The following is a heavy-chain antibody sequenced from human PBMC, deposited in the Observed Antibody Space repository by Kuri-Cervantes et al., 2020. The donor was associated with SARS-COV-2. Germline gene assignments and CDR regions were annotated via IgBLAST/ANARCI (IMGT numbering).Heavy chain of an antibody. J-gene: IGHJ6*02. Sequence: GGSLRLSCAASGFTFSSYSMNWVRQAPGKGLEWVSSISSSSSYIYYADSVKGRFTISRDNAKNSLYLQVNSLRAEDTAVYYCARESSIAAREWFYHYYGMDVWGQGTTVTVSS. CDR2: ISSSSSYI. D-gene: IGHD6-6*01. CDR1: GFTFSSYS. V-gene: IGHV3-21*01. CDR3: ARESSIAAREWFYHYYGMDV.